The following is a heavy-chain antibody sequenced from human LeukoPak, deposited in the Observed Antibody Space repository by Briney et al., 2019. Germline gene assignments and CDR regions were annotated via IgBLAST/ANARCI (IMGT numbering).Heavy chain of an antibody. CDR2: ITPTDGA. Sequence: ASVKVSCKSSGYCFTAYAMHGVRQAPGQGLEWVGWITPTDGADYAQKFQGRVTMTSDTSMSTVYMDLNRLTSDDTAAYFCARDRYGDGFAHFDYWGQGTLVTVSS. J-gene: IGHJ4*02. CDR1: GYCFTAYA. D-gene: IGHD5-24*01. CDR3: ARDRYGDGFAHFDY. V-gene: IGHV1-2*02.